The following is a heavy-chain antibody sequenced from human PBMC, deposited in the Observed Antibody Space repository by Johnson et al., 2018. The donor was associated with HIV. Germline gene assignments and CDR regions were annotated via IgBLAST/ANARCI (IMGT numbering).Heavy chain of an antibody. Sequence: VQLVESGGGVVQPGRSLRLSCAASGFTVSSNEMSWVRQAPGKGLEWVSSISGGSTYYADSVKGRFTISRDNSKNTLYLQMNSLRAEDTAVYYCARAFRGPWGQGTMVTVSS. J-gene: IGHJ3*01. V-gene: IGHV3-38-3*01. CDR3: ARAFRGP. CDR2: ISGGST. CDR1: GFTVSSNE.